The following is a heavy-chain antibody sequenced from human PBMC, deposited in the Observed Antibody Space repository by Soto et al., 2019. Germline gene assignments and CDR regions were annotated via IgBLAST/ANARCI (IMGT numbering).Heavy chain of an antibody. CDR2: IYYSGST. J-gene: IGHJ4*02. CDR3: ARARYYGGYPYYFDY. D-gene: IGHD4-17*01. V-gene: IGHV4-59*01. CDR1: GGSISSYY. Sequence: SETLSLTCTVSGGSISSYYWSWIRQPPGKGLEWIGYIYYSGSTNYNPSLKSRVTISVDTSKNQFSLKLSSVTAADTAVYYCARARYYGGYPYYFDYWGQGTLVTVSS.